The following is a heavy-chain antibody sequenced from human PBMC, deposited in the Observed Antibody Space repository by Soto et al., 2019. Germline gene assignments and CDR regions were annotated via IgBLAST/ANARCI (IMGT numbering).Heavy chain of an antibody. J-gene: IGHJ4*02. CDR3: ARDLYYYASSGFNY. V-gene: IGHV3-21*01. D-gene: IGHD3-22*01. CDR2: ISSSSSYI. CDR1: GLTINTYS. Sequence: EVQLEESGGGLVKPGGSLRLSCVASGLTINTYSMMWVRQAPGKGLGWVSSISSSSSYIYYADSVKGRFTISRDNAKNSLYLQMNSLRAEDTAVYYCARDLYYYASSGFNYWGQGTLVTVSS.